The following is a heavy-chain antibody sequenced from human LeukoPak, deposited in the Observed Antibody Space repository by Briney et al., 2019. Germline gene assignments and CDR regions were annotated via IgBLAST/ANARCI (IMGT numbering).Heavy chain of an antibody. CDR3: ARPAAYCGGDCYPSGYMDV. V-gene: IGHV4-38-2*01. CDR2: FYHSGST. J-gene: IGHJ6*03. CDR1: GYSISSGYY. D-gene: IGHD2-21*01. Sequence: PSETLSLTCAVSGYSISSGYYWGWIRQPPGKGLQWIGSFYHSGSTYYNPSLKSRITIAVDTSKNQFSLKLSSVTAADTAVYFCARPAAYCGGDCYPSGYMDVWGKETTDTVSS.